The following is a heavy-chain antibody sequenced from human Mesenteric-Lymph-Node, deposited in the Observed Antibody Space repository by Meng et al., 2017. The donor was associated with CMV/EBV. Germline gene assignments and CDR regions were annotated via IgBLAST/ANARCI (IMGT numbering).Heavy chain of an antibody. J-gene: IGHJ4*02. CDR2: ISGSGGST. Sequence: GESLKISCAASGFAFSSYDMTWVRQAPGKGLEWVSAISGSGGSTYYADSVKGRFTISRDNSKNTLYLQMNSLRAEDTAVYYCAKVFRYCSSTSCPDYWGQGTLVTVSS. V-gene: IGHV3-23*01. CDR3: AKVFRYCSSTSCPDY. CDR1: GFAFSSYD. D-gene: IGHD2-2*01.